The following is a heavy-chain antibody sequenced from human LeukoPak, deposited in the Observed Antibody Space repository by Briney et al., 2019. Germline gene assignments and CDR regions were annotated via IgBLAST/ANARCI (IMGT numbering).Heavy chain of an antibody. CDR3: ARGNPWGLGY. Sequence: PGGSLRLSCAASGFTFSSYNMNWVRQAPGKGLEWVSYITSSSSTIYYADSVKGRFAISRDNAKNSLYLQMNSLRAADTAVYYCARGNPWGLGYWGQGTLVTVSS. CDR1: GFTFSSYN. V-gene: IGHV3-48*01. J-gene: IGHJ4*02. D-gene: IGHD1-14*01. CDR2: ITSSSSTI.